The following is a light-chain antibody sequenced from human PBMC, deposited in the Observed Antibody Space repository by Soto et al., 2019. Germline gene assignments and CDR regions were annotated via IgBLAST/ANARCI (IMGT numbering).Light chain of an antibody. V-gene: IGLV1-44*01. CDR2: SND. J-gene: IGLJ3*02. CDR1: SSNIGSNT. CDR3: EAWDDSLNGWV. Sequence: SVLTQPPSASGTPGQRVTISCSGSSSNIGSNTVNWYQQLPGTAPKLLMYSNDQRPSGVPDRFFGSKSGTSASLAISGLQSEDEADYYCEAWDDSLNGWVFGGGTKLTVL.